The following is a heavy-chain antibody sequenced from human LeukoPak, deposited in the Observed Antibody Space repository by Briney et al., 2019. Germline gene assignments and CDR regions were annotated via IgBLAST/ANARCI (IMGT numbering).Heavy chain of an antibody. CDR1: GGTFRAYA. D-gene: IGHD2-8*02. CDR2: VIPFFNSS. J-gene: IGHJ4*02. V-gene: IGHV1-69*05. CDR3: ARSTTLVATGDY. Sequence: SVKVSCKASGGTFRAYAITWLRQAPGQGLEWIGGVIPFFNSSNYAEKFQGRVTITTDESTSTAYMELRSLRSDDTAVYYCARSTTLVATGDYWGQGTLVTISS.